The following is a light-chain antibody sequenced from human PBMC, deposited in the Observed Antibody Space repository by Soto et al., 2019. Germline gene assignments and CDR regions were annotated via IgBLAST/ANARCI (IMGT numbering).Light chain of an antibody. V-gene: IGKV1-5*01. CDR1: QNVSTS. CDR3: QQYDYSRT. CDR2: DVS. Sequence: DIQLTQSPSTLSASVGDSVTITCRASQNVSTSLAWYQHKPGEAPKLLMFDVSNLESGVPSRFSGSGSGTEFTLSISSLHSYDFATYYCQQYDYSRTFGQGTKVDI. J-gene: IGKJ1*01.